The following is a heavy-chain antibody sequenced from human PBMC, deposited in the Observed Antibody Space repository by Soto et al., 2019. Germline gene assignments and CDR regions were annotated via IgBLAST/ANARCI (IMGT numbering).Heavy chain of an antibody. CDR1: GFTFSNYW. D-gene: IGHD3-3*01. Sequence: GGSLRLSCAASGFTFSNYWMSWVRQAPGKGLEWVANIKQDGSEKYYVDSVKGRFTISRDNAKKSLFLQMNSLRAEDTAVYYCARDKGAVGGSRFLEFLGYFDYWGQGTLVTVSS. J-gene: IGHJ4*02. CDR2: IKQDGSEK. V-gene: IGHV3-7*01. CDR3: ARDKGAVGGSRFLEFLGYFDY.